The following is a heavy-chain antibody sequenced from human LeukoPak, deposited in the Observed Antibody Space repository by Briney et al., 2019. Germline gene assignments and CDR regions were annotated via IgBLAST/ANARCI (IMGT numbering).Heavy chain of an antibody. V-gene: IGHV4-4*02. CDR1: GGSISSSNW. Sequence: SETLSLTCAVSGGSISSSNWWSWVRQPPGKGLEWIGEIYHSGSTNYNPSLKSRVTISVDKSKNQFSLQLSSVTAADTAVYYCARDPNGSGWFDYWGQGTLVTVSS. J-gene: IGHJ5*01. CDR2: IYHSGST. CDR3: ARDPNGSGWFDY. D-gene: IGHD6-19*01.